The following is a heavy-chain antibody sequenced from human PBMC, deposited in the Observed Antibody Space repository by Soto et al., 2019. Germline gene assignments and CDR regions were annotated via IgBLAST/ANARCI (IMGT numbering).Heavy chain of an antibody. Sequence: PSETLSLTCTVSGGSISSYYWSWIRQPPGKGLEWIGYIYYSGSTNYNPSLKSRVTISVDTSKNQFSLKLSSVTAADTAVYYCARDGPGGGYYFFDYWGQGTLVTVSS. CDR2: IYYSGST. D-gene: IGHD3-22*01. CDR3: ARDGPGGGYYFFDY. V-gene: IGHV4-59*01. J-gene: IGHJ4*02. CDR1: GGSISSYY.